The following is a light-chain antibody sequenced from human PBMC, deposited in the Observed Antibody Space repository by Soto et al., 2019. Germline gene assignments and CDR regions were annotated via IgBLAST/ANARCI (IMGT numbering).Light chain of an antibody. CDR2: AAS. CDR1: QSVTRDY. Sequence: EIVLTQSPGTLSLSPGERATLSCRASQSVTRDYLAWYQQKPGQAPRLLIYAASSRATGIPDRFSGSGSGTDFTLTITRLEPEDFAVYFCQQYDSSPRTFGQGTKVEIK. J-gene: IGKJ1*01. CDR3: QQYDSSPRT. V-gene: IGKV3-20*01.